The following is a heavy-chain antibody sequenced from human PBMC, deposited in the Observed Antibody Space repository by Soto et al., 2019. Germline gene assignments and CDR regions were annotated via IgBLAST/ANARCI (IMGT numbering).Heavy chain of an antibody. CDR2: ISAYNGNT. V-gene: IGHV1-18*01. D-gene: IGHD3-3*01. CDR1: GYTFTSYG. Sequence: ASVKVSCKASGYTFTSYGISWVRQAPGQGLEWMGWISAYNGNTNYAQKLQGRVTMTTDTSTSTAYMELRSLRSDDTAVYYCGRTDFWSGYSYYFDYWGQGTLVTVSS. CDR3: GRTDFWSGYSYYFDY. J-gene: IGHJ4*02.